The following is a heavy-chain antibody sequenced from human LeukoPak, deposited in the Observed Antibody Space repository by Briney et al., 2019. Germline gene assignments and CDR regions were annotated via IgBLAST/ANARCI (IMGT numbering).Heavy chain of an antibody. CDR2: ISYDGSNK. CDR3: ARDLGPDTVDPTPYYFDY. Sequence: GGSLRLSCAASGFTFSSYAMHWVRQAPGKGLEWVAVISYDGSNKYYADSVKGRFTISRDNAKNSLYLQMNSLRAEDTAVYYCARDLGPDTVDPTPYYFDYWGQGTLVTVSS. V-gene: IGHV3-30-3*01. CDR1: GFTFSSYA. J-gene: IGHJ4*02. D-gene: IGHD4-23*01.